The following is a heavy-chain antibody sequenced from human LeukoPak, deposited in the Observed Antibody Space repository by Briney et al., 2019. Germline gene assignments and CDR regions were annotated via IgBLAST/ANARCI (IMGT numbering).Heavy chain of an antibody. D-gene: IGHD3-16*01. Sequence: ASVKVSCKASGYTFTSYYMHWVRQAPGQGREWMGIINPSGGSTSYAQKFQGRVTMTRDTPTSTVYMELSSLRSEDTAVYYCARSHITLPFDPWGQGTLVTVSS. CDR2: INPSGGST. CDR3: ARSHITLPFDP. J-gene: IGHJ5*02. CDR1: GYTFTSYY. V-gene: IGHV1-46*01.